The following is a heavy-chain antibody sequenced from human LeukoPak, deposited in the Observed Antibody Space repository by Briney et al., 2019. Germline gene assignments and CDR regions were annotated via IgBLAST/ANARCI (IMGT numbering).Heavy chain of an antibody. D-gene: IGHD4-17*01. CDR1: GGSISSGGYY. V-gene: IGHV4-31*03. J-gene: IGHJ4*02. CDR2: IYYSGST. Sequence: SETLSLTCTVSGGSISSGGYYWSWIRQHPGKGLEWIGYIYYSGSTYCNPSLKSRVTISVDTSKNQFSLKLSSVTAADTAVYYCASGQDYGDYAGGETYYFDYWGQGTLVTVSS. CDR3: ASGQDYGDYAGGETYYFDY.